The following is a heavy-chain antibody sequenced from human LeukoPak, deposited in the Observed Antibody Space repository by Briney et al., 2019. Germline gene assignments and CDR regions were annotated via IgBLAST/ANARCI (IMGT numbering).Heavy chain of an antibody. CDR1: GGSISSYY. D-gene: IGHD3-16*02. J-gene: IGHJ4*02. CDR2: IYTSGST. CDR3: ARHGFAFGGVIVTLFDY. V-gene: IGHV4-4*09. Sequence: TSETLSLTCTVSGGSISSYYWSWIRQPPGKGPEWIGYIYTSGSTNYNPSLKSRVTISVDTSKNQFSLKLSSVTAADTAVYYCARHGFAFGGVIVTLFDYWGQGTLVTVSS.